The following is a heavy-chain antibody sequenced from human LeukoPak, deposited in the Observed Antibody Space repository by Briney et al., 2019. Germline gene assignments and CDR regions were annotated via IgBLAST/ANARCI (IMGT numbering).Heavy chain of an antibody. Sequence: ASVKVSCKASGYTFIKYAFSWVRQAPGQGLEWMGWISTYNGDTKYAEKFQGRVTMTTDTSTSTAYMELRSLRSDDTAVYYCARDFPAAAGTSDYWGQGTLVTVSS. CDR2: ISTYNGDT. CDR3: ARDFPAAAGTSDY. J-gene: IGHJ4*02. CDR1: GYTFIKYA. V-gene: IGHV1-18*01. D-gene: IGHD6-13*01.